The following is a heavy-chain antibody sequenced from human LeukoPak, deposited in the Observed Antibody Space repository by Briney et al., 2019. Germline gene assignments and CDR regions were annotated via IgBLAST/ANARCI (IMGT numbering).Heavy chain of an antibody. D-gene: IGHD1-26*01. J-gene: IGHJ3*02. CDR2: IYYSGST. Sequence: SGTLSLTCAVSGGSISSSNWYSWVRQPPGKGLEWIGEIYYSGSTNYNPSLKSRVTISVDKSMTQFSLNLGSVTAADTAVYYCARSVSGSYGAFDIWGQGTMVTVSS. CDR3: ARSVSGSYGAFDI. CDR1: GGSISSSNW. V-gene: IGHV4-4*02.